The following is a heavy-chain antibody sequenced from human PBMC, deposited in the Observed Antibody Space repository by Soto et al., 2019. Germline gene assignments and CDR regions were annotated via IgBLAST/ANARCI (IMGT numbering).Heavy chain of an antibody. CDR1: GFTFSSYA. CDR3: AREKLWFGELFYWFDP. Sequence: GGSLRLSCAASGFTFSSYAMHWVRQAPGKGLEWVAVISYDGSNKYYADSVKGRFTISRDNSKNTLYLQMNSLRAEDTAVYYCAREKLWFGELFYWFDPWGQGTLVTVSS. V-gene: IGHV3-30-3*01. CDR2: ISYDGSNK. D-gene: IGHD3-10*01. J-gene: IGHJ5*02.